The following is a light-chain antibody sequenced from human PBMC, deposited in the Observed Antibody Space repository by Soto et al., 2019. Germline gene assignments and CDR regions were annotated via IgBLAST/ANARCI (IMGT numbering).Light chain of an antibody. CDR3: KQYRTSAQT. CDR1: QTVGSDY. Sequence: EIVLTQSPGTLSLSPGESATLSCRASQTVGSDYLAWYQQRPGQAPRLLIYGASSRATGIPDRFSGSGSGTDFTLTISRLEPEDFAMYFCKQYRTSAQTFGQGTKVEIK. J-gene: IGKJ1*01. CDR2: GAS. V-gene: IGKV3-20*01.